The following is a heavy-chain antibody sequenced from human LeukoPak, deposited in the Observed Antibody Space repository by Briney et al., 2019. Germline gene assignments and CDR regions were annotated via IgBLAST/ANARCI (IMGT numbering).Heavy chain of an antibody. D-gene: IGHD6-19*01. CDR3: ARDRTPIAVASPFDY. Sequence: GGSLRLSCAASGFTFSSYAMHWVRQAPGKGLEWVAVISYDGSNKYYADSVKGRFTISRDNSKNTLYLQMNSLRAEDTAVYYCARDRTPIAVASPFDYWGQGTLVTVSS. J-gene: IGHJ4*02. CDR1: GFTFSSYA. V-gene: IGHV3-30-3*01. CDR2: ISYDGSNK.